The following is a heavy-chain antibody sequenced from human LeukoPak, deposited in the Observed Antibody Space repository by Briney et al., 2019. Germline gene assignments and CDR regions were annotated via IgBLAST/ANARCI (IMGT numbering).Heavy chain of an antibody. CDR2: INPNSGGT. V-gene: IGHV1-2*02. CDR3: ARDKRVVDTAMVPEVGY. Sequence: GASVKVSCKASGYTFTGYYMHWVRQAPGQGLEWMGWINPNSGGTNYAQKFQGRVTMTRDTSISTAYMELSRLRSDDTAVYYCARDKRVVDTAMVPEVGYWGQGTLVTVSS. CDR1: GYTFTGYY. D-gene: IGHD5-18*01. J-gene: IGHJ4*02.